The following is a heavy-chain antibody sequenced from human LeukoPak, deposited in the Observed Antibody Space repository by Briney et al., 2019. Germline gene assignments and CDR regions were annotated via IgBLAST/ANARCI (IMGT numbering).Heavy chain of an antibody. CDR3: TRGSLSGSSRDY. J-gene: IGHJ4*02. CDR1: GYTFTGYD. Sequence: ASVRDSCKASGYTFTGYDINWVRQATGQGVEWMGWMNPDTGDTGYAQKFQGRVTMTRNTSIDTAYMELSGLRSEDSAVYYCTRGSLSGSSRDYWGQGPLVTVSS. D-gene: IGHD1-26*01. CDR2: MNPDTGDT. V-gene: IGHV1-8*01.